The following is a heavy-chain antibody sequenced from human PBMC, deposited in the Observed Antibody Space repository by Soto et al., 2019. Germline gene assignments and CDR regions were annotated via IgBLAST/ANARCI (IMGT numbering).Heavy chain of an antibody. Sequence: ASVKVSCKASGYTFTSYGISWVRQAPGQGLEWMGWISAYNGNTNYAQKLQGRVTMTTDTSTSTAYMELRSLRSDDTAVYYCAIGITIFGVVAYGMDVWGQGTTVTVSS. CDR2: ISAYNGNT. J-gene: IGHJ6*02. CDR1: GYTFTSYG. V-gene: IGHV1-18*04. D-gene: IGHD3-3*01. CDR3: AIGITIFGVVAYGMDV.